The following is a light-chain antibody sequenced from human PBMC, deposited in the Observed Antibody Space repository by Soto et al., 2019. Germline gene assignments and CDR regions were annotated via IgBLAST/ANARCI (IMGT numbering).Light chain of an antibody. CDR2: HDS. Sequence: SYELTQPPSVSVAPGKTASITCGGNNIGRNSVHWYQQKPGQAPVLVIYHDSDRPSGIPERFSGSNSGNTATLTISRVEAGDEADYYCQVWDSTSDHVVFGGGTKLTVL. CDR3: QVWDSTSDHVV. J-gene: IGLJ2*01. CDR1: NIGRNS. V-gene: IGLV3-21*04.